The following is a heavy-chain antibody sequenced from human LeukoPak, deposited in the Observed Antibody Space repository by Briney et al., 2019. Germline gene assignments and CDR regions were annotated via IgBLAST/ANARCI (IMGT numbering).Heavy chain of an antibody. J-gene: IGHJ4*02. CDR2: INPNSGGT. D-gene: IGHD2-15*01. CDR1: GYTFTGYY. V-gene: IGHV1-2*02. Sequence: ASVKVSYKASGYTFTGYYMHWVGQAPGQGREWMGWINPNSGGTNYAQKFQGRVTMTRDTSISTAYMELSRLRSDDTAVYYCARKLSGGSGYPNWGQGTLVTVSS. CDR3: ARKLSGGSGYPN.